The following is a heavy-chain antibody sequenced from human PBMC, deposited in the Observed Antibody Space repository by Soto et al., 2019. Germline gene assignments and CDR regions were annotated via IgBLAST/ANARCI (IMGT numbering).Heavy chain of an antibody. J-gene: IGHJ4*02. V-gene: IGHV3-23*01. CDR3: AKLDSGDDPDLGEFDY. CDR2: ISDSGGTT. Sequence: LRLSCAASGFMFSSYAMTWVRQAPGKGLEWVSAISDSGGTTHYADSVKGRFTISRDNPNSTVFLRMNGLRAEDTAVYYCAKLDSGDDPDLGEFDYWGQGTLVTVSS. CDR1: GFMFSSYA. D-gene: IGHD4-17*01.